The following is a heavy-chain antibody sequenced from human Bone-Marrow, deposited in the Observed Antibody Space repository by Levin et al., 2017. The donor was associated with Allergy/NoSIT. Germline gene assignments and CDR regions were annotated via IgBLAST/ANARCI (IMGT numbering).Heavy chain of an antibody. CDR1: GGSISNSY. CDR3: AREGLPGSPYFDY. J-gene: IGHJ4*02. CDR2: IYYSGST. Sequence: SQTLSLPCTVSGGSISNSYWSWLRQPPGKGLEWIGYIYYSGSTNYNPSLKSRVTISVDTSQNQFSLKLSSVTAADTAVYYCAREGLPGSPYFDYWGQGTLVTVSS. V-gene: IGHV4-59*01. D-gene: IGHD2-15*01.